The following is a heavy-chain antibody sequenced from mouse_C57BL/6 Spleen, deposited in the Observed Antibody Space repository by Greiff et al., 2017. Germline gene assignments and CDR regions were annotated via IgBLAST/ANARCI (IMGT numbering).Heavy chain of an antibody. CDR2: ISSGGSYT. Sequence: EVKLPESGGDLVQPGGSLTLSCAASGFTFSSYCMSWVRQTPDKRLEWVASISSGGSYTYYPDSVTGRFTITRDNAKNTRYLQMSSLKSEDTAMYYCGRHHTTVGAMDDWGQGTTVTVSS. J-gene: IGHJ4*01. CDR1: GFTFSSYC. V-gene: IGHV5-6*01. D-gene: IGHD1-1*01. CDR3: GRHHTTVGAMDD.